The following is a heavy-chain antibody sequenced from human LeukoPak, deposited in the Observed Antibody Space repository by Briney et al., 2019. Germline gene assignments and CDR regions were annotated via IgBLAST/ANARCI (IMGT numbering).Heavy chain of an antibody. J-gene: IGHJ4*02. V-gene: IGHV3-48*01. CDR2: ISSSSTTI. CDR1: GFTFSSYW. D-gene: IGHD6-19*01. Sequence: PGGSLRLSCAASGFTFSSYWMNWVRQAPGKGLEWVSYISSSSTTIYYADSVKGRFTISRDNAKNSLYLQMHSLRAEDTAVYYCASRQWLVSSFDYWGQGTLVTVSS. CDR3: ASRQWLVSSFDY.